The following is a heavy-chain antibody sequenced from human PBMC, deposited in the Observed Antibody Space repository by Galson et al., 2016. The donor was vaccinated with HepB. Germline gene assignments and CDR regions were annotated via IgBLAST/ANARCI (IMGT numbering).Heavy chain of an antibody. CDR1: GDSASSRNW. J-gene: IGHJ5*02. CDR3: AKVGYYSNNLDL. Sequence: TLSLTCAVSGDSASSRNWWTWVRQTPGKGLEWIAEVYHTGSTNYNPSLKGRVTISVDKSKNHLSLRLISVTAADTAVYYCAKVGYYSNNLDLWGQGSLVTVSS. D-gene: IGHD3-22*01. V-gene: IGHV4-4*02. CDR2: VYHTGST.